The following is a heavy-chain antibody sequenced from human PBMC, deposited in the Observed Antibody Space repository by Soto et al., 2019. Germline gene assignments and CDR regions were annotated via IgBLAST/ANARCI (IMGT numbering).Heavy chain of an antibody. V-gene: IGHV4-59*01. CDR1: GGSLSSYY. CDR2: IYYSGST. CDR3: ARVTSGYRPHFEY. J-gene: IGHJ4*02. Sequence: QVQLQESGPGLVKPSETLSLTCTVSGGSLSSYYWSWIRQPPGKGLECIGYIYYSGSTNYKPSLKSRATISVDTSKNQSSLKLSSVTAADTAVDYCARVTSGYRPHFEYWGQGTLVTVSS. D-gene: IGHD3-3*01.